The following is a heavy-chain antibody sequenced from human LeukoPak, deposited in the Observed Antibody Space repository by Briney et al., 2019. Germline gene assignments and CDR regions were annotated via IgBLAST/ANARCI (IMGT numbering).Heavy chain of an antibody. CDR2: ISYGGSSK. CDR3: ARDLAFSRLDY. Sequence: GGSLRLSCAASGFTFSSYGMHWVRQAPGKGLEWVAVISYGGSSKYCADSVKGRFTISRDNSKNTLYLQMNSLRAEDTAVYYCARDLAFSRLDYWGQGVLVTVSS. V-gene: IGHV3-30*03. D-gene: IGHD2/OR15-2a*01. CDR1: GFTFSSYG. J-gene: IGHJ4*02.